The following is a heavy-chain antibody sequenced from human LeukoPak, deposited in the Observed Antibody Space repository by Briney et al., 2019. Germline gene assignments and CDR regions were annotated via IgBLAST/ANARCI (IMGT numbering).Heavy chain of an antibody. CDR2: IVASYVGT. J-gene: IGHJ5*02. CDR1: GFTFSRYT. CDR3: ARGRAAGLLDWFDP. D-gene: IGHD6-19*01. V-gene: IGHV3-23*01. Sequence: GGSLRLPCAASGFTFSRYTMDWVHQAPGKGLDWVESIVASYVGTYYVDSVKGRFVVSRDNSKNTLYLQMDRLRLEDAAMYFCARGRAAGLLDWFDPWGPGTLVTVSS.